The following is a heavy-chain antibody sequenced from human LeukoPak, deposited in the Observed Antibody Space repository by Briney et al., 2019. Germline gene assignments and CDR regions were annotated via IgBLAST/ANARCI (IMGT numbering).Heavy chain of an antibody. Sequence: SETLSLTCTVSGGSISSYYWSWIRQTPGKGLEWIGYIYYSGSTNFNPSLKSRVTISVDTSKNQFSLKMSSVTAADTAVYFCARGGPPGYYYDYYMDVWGKGTTVTVSS. V-gene: IGHV4-59*01. J-gene: IGHJ6*03. CDR1: GGSISSYY. CDR3: ARGGPPGYYYDYYMDV. CDR2: IYYSGST.